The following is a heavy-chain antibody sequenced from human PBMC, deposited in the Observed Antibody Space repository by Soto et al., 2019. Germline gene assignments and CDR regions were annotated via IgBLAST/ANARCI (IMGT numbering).Heavy chain of an antibody. CDR2: SHQSGNT. CDR3: ATRDTGRVY. CDR1: GVSIGSHDW. V-gene: IGHV4-4*02. J-gene: IGHJ4*02. Sequence: SETLSLTCAVSGVSIGSHDWWTWVRQPPGKGLEWIGESHQSGNTNYNSSLESRVTISLDKSKNHFSLQLSSVTVADTAVYYCATRDTGRVYWGQGTLVTV. D-gene: IGHD5-18*01.